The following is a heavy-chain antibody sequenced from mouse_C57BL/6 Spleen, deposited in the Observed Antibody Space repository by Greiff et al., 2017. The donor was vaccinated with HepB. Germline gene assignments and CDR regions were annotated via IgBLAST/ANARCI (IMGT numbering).Heavy chain of an antibody. D-gene: IGHD2-1*01. CDR2: IYPGDGDT. Sequence: QVQLKESGAELVKPGASVKISCKASGYAFISYWMNWVKQRPGKGLEWIGQIYPGDGDTNYNGKFKGKATLTADKSSSTAYMQLSSLTSEDSAVYFCARRGNHAMDYWGQGTSVTVSS. J-gene: IGHJ4*01. CDR1: GYAFISYW. CDR3: ARRGNHAMDY. V-gene: IGHV1-80*01.